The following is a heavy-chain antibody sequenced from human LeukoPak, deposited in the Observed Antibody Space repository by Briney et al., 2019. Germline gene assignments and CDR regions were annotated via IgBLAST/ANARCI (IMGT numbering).Heavy chain of an antibody. CDR2: IYYTGSS. V-gene: IGHV4-59*01. D-gene: IGHD2-21*02. Sequence: SETLSLTCTVSGGSISSYYWNWIRQPPGEGLEWIGYIYYTGSSNYNPSLKSRVSISLDTSKNQFSLKLSSVTAADTAVYYCVRRVVVVTANDKSDAFDVWGQGTVVTVSS. CDR3: VRRVVVVTANDKSDAFDV. CDR1: GGSISSYY. J-gene: IGHJ3*01.